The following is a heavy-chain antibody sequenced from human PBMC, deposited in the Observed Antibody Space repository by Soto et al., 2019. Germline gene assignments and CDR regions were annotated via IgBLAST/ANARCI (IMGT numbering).Heavy chain of an antibody. CDR3: ARGRYGEY. D-gene: IGHD3-10*01. CDR1: GYTFTRYG. Sequence: QVHLVQSGAEVKKPGASVKVSCKGSGYTFTRYGITWVRQAPGQGLERKGWISAHNGNTDYAQKRQGRVTVTRDTSTSTAYMELRSLRSDDTAVYYCARGRYGEYWGQGARVTVSS. V-gene: IGHV1-18*01. CDR2: ISAHNGNT. J-gene: IGHJ4*02.